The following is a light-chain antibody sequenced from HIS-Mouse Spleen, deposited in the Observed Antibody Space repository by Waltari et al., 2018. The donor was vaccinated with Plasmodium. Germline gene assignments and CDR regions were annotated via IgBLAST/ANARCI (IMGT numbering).Light chain of an antibody. V-gene: IGKV3-15*01. CDR1: QRVSSN. J-gene: IGKJ4*01. CDR2: GAS. CDR3: QQRSNWPSLT. Sequence: EIVMTQSPATLSVSPGERATLSCRASQRVSSNLAWYQQKPGQAPRLLIYGASTRATGIPARFSGSGSGTEFTLTISSLQSEDFAVYYCQQRSNWPSLTFGGGTKVEIK.